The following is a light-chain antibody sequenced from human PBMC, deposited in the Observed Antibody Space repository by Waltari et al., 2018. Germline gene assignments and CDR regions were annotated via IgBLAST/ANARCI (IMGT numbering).Light chain of an antibody. CDR2: GAS. J-gene: IGKJ4*01. CDR1: QSIRSN. CDR3: QQYNTWLT. V-gene: IGKV3-15*01. Sequence: ETVMTQSPATLSVSPGERATLSCRASQSIRSNLAWYQQRPGQAPRLLIYGASTRATGIPARFSGSGSGTEFTLTISSLQSEDFAVYYCQQYNTWLTFGGGTKVEIK.